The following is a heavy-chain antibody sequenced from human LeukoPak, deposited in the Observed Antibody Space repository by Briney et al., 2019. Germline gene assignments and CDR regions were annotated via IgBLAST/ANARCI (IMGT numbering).Heavy chain of an antibody. D-gene: IGHD5-12*01. J-gene: IGHJ3*02. CDR2: ISGSDGST. V-gene: IGHV3-23*01. CDR1: GFTLSNYA. Sequence: GGSLRLSCAASGFTLSNYAMSWVRQAPGKGLEWVSRISGSDGSTNYADSVKGRFTISRDNAKNALYLQMNSLRAEDTAVYYCVAGGFQYTFDIWGQGTRVTVSS. CDR3: VAGGFQYTFDI.